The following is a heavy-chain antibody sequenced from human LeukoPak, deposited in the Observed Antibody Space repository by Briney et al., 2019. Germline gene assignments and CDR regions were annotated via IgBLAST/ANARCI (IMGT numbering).Heavy chain of an antibody. V-gene: IGHV3-23*01. D-gene: IGHD3-3*01. CDR2: ISASGGST. CDR3: AKGRLTYTIFGVVKN. CDR1: ECTFSSYA. J-gene: IGHJ4*02. Sequence: GGSLRLSCAASECTFSSYAMTWVRQAPGKGLEWVSSISASGGSTYYADSVKGRFTISRDNSKNTLYLQMNSLRAEDTAEYYCAKGRLTYTIFGVVKNWGQGTLVTVSS.